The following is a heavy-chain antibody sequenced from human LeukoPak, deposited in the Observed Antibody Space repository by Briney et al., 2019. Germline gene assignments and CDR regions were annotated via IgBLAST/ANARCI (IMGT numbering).Heavy chain of an antibody. J-gene: IGHJ4*02. CDR3: ARLVLAVAGSFDY. CDR1: GYTFTGYY. CDR2: INPNSGGT. D-gene: IGHD6-19*01. V-gene: IGHV1-2*06. Sequence: ASVKVSCKASGYTFTGYYMHWVRQAPGQGLEWMGRINPNSGGTNYAQKFQGRVTMTRDTSISKAYMELSRLRSDDTAVYYCARLVLAVAGSFDYWGQGTLVSVSS.